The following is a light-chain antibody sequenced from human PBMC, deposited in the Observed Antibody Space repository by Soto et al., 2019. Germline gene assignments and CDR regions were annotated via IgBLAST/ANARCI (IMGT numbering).Light chain of an antibody. CDR3: QQYDISPWT. V-gene: IGKV3-20*01. J-gene: IGKJ1*01. Sequence: EIVMTPSPATLSVSPCEYVTLSFSASQSLSSNFLAWYQQKPGQPPRLLIYDSSTRATGFPDRFSGSGSGTDFTLTIIRLEPEDFAVYYCQQYDISPWTFGQGTKVDIK. CDR1: QSLSSNF. CDR2: DSS.